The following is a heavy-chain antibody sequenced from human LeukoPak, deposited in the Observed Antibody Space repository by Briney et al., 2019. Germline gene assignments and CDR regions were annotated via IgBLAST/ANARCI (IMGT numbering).Heavy chain of an antibody. Sequence: GGSLRLSCAASGSTFSSYWMHWVRQAPGKGLVWFSRINSDGSSTSYADSVKGRFTISRDNAKNTLYLQMNSLRAEDTAVYYCARERAVGAVPGFPCPFDYWGQGTLVTVSS. CDR1: GSTFSSYW. V-gene: IGHV3-74*01. CDR3: ARERAVGAVPGFPCPFDY. J-gene: IGHJ4*02. CDR2: INSDGSST. D-gene: IGHD1-26*01.